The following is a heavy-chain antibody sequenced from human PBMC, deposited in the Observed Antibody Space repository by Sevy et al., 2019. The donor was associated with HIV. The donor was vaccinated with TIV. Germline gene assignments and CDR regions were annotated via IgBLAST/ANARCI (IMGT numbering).Heavy chain of an antibody. CDR2: ISGSGGST. J-gene: IGHJ4*02. Sequence: GGSLRLSCAASGFTFSSYAMSWVRQAPGKGLEWVSAISGSGGSTYYADSVKGRFTISRDNSKNTLYLQMNSLRAEDTAVYYCAKAPNVYYGSGREGYYFDYWGQGTLVTVSS. CDR1: GFTFSSYA. D-gene: IGHD3-10*01. V-gene: IGHV3-23*01. CDR3: AKAPNVYYGSGREGYYFDY.